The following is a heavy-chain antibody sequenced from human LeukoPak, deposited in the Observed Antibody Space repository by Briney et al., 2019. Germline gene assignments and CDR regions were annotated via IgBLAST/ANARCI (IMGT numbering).Heavy chain of an antibody. J-gene: IGHJ5*02. CDR2: IYHSGNT. V-gene: IGHV4-31*03. D-gene: IGHD2-2*01. Sequence: TSETLSLTCTVSGGSISSGGYYWSWIRQLPGKGLEWIGYIYHSGNTVYKPSLRSRVTMSVDTSKNQFSLKLTSVTAADTGVYYCVRVGDCTSAACHGTRFDPWGQGTLVTVSS. CDR3: VRVGDCTSAACHGTRFDP. CDR1: GGSISSGGYY.